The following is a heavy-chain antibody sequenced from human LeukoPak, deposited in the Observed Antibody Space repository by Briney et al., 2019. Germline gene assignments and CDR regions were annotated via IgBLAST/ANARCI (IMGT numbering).Heavy chain of an antibody. CDR1: GYTFTSYD. CDR2: ISAYNGNT. CDR3: ARDSLRAGYSSSFEYYYGMDV. J-gene: IGHJ6*02. V-gene: IGHV1-18*01. Sequence: ASVKVSCKASGYTFTSYDINWVRQATGQGLEWMGWISAYNGNTNYARKLQGRVIMTTDTSTSTAYMELRSLRSDDTAVYYCARDSLRAGYSSSFEYYYGMDVWGQGTTVTVSS. D-gene: IGHD6-13*01.